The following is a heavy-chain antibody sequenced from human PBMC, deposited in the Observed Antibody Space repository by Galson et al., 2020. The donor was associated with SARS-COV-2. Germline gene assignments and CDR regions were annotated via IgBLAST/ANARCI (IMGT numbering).Heavy chain of an antibody. CDR1: EYSFTDYW. CDR2: IYPGDSDT. J-gene: IGHJ4*02. D-gene: IGHD3-10*01. V-gene: IGHV5-51*01. CDR3: ARQEGIISPRFDF. Sequence: GESLKISCKGSEYSFTDYWIAWVRQKPGKGLEWMGMIYPGDSDTRYSPSFQGQVTISGDKSINTAYLQWSSLKTSDTAMYFCARQEGIISPRFDFWGQGTLVTVSS.